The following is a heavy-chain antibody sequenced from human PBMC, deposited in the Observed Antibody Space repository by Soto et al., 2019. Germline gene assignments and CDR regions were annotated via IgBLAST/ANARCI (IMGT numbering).Heavy chain of an antibody. V-gene: IGHV3-21*01. D-gene: IGHD3-3*01. Sequence: EVQLVESGGGLVKPGGSLRLSCAASGFTFSSYSMNWVRQAPGKGLEWVSSISSSSSYIYYADSVKGRFTISRDNAKNSLYLQMTSLRAEDTAVYYCARDIGIGGYYRLGDYYYGMDVWGQGTTVTVSS. CDR3: ARDIGIGGYYRLGDYYYGMDV. J-gene: IGHJ6*02. CDR1: GFTFSSYS. CDR2: ISSSSSYI.